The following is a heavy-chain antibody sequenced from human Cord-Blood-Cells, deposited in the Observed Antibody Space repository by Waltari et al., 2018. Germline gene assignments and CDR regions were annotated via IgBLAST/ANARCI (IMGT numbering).Heavy chain of an antibody. CDR2: IHTSGST. D-gene: IGHD3-3*01. CDR1: GGSISSGSYY. CDR3: ATGQLPHTALYDFWSGDAFDI. J-gene: IGHJ3*02. Sequence: QVQLQESGPGLVKPSQTLSLTCTVSGGSISSGSYYWSWIRQPAGKGLEWIGYIHTSGSTNSNPSLKIRVTISVDTSKNQFSLKLSSVTAADTAVYYCATGQLPHTALYDFWSGDAFDIWGQGTMVTVSS. V-gene: IGHV4-61*09.